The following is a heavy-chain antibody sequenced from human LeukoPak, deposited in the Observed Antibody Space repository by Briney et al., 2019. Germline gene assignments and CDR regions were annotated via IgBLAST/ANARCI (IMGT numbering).Heavy chain of an antibody. J-gene: IGHJ4*02. CDR1: GYTFTGYY. V-gene: IGHV1-2*02. CDR3: ARVWHGPFDY. CDR2: INPNSGGP. Sequence: ASVKVSGKASGYTFTGYYMHWVRQAPGQGLEWMGWINPNSGGPNYAQKFQGTVTMTRDTSISTAYMELSRLRSDDTAVYYCARVWHGPFDYWGQGTLVTVSS.